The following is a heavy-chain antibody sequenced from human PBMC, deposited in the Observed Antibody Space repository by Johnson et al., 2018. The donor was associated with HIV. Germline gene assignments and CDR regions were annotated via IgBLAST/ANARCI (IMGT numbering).Heavy chain of an antibody. CDR2: INWNGGST. CDR1: EFTFDDYG. CDR3: AKPYSGSPQDAFDI. Sequence: MQLVESGGGVVRPGGSLRLSCAASEFTFDDYGMSLVRQAPGKGLEWVSGINWNGGSTGYADSVKGRFTISRDNAKNSLYLQMKSLRAEDTAVYYCAKPYSGSPQDAFDIWGQGTMVTVSS. D-gene: IGHD1-26*01. V-gene: IGHV3-20*04. J-gene: IGHJ3*02.